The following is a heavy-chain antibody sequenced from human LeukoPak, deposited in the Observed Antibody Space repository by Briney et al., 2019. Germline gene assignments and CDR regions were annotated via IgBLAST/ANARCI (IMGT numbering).Heavy chain of an antibody. Sequence: AASVKVSCKASGYTFTSYAMNWVRQAPGQGLERMGWINTNTGNPTYAQGFAGRFVFSLDTSVSTAYLQISSLKAEDTAVYYCARSPYYYGSGSYTVYYYMDVWGKGTTVTVSS. D-gene: IGHD3-10*01. V-gene: IGHV7-4-1*02. CDR1: GYTFTSYA. J-gene: IGHJ6*03. CDR2: INTNTGNP. CDR3: ARSPYYYGSGSYTVYYYMDV.